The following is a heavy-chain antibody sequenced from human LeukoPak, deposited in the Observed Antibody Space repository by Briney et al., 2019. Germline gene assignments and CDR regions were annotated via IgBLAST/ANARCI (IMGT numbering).Heavy chain of an antibody. CDR1: GGSISTYY. Sequence: TPSETLSLTCTVPGGSISTYYWSWIRQPAGKGLEWIGRIYTSGSTNYNPSLKSRVTISVDTSKNQFSLKLSSVTAADTAVYYCARDGGYSSGWYGEGSDAFDIWGQGTMVTVSS. J-gene: IGHJ3*02. CDR3: ARDGGYSSGWYGEGSDAFDI. D-gene: IGHD6-19*01. V-gene: IGHV4-4*07. CDR2: IYTSGST.